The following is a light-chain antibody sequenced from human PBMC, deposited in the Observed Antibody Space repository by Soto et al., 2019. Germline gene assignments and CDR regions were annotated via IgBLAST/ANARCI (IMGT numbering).Light chain of an antibody. CDR3: SSYAGSNNFWV. V-gene: IGLV2-8*01. J-gene: IGLJ3*02. CDR2: EVS. CDR1: SSDVGCYNY. Sequence: SALTQPPSASGSPGQSVTISCTGTSSDVGCYNYVSWYQQHPGKAPKLMIYEVSKRPSGVPDRFSGSKSGNTASLTVSGLKAEDEADYYCSSYAGSNNFWVFGGGTKLTVL.